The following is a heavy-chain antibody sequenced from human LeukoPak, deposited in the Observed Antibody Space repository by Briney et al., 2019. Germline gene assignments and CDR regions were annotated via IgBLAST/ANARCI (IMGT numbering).Heavy chain of an antibody. CDR2: LYYSGST. CDR3: ARIEKWAYYFDY. J-gene: IGHJ4*01. V-gene: IGHV4-39*01. Sequence: SETLTLTCTVSGGSFISSSYYWGWVRQPPGKGLEWIGSLYYSGSTYYNPSLKSRVTISVDTSKNQFSLRLSSVTAADTAVYYCARIEKWAYYFDYWGPGTQVTVSS. D-gene: IGHD2-8*01. CDR1: GGSFISSSYY.